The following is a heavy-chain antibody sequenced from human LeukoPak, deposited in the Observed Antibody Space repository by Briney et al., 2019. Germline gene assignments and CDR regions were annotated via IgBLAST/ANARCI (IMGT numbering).Heavy chain of an antibody. CDR2: IIPIFGTA. V-gene: IGHV1-69*01. CDR1: GGTFSSYA. CDR3: ARGLLWFGEFPY. J-gene: IGHJ4*02. Sequence: GSSVKVSCKASGGTFSSYAISWVRQAPGQGLEXXGGIIPIFGTANYAQKFQGRVTITADESTSTAYMELSSLRSEDTAVYYCARGLLWFGEFPYWGQGTLVTVSS. D-gene: IGHD3-10*01.